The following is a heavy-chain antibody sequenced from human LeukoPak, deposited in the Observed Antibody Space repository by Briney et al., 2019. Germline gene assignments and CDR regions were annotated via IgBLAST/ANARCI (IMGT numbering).Heavy chain of an antibody. Sequence: GASVKVSCKASGYTFTNYYIHWVRHAPGQGLEWMGIINPRVCSTSYAQKFQGRATMNRDTSTSTLYMELSSLRSEDTAVYYCAREIGPIQLHLWGSAFDYWGQGTLVTVSS. D-gene: IGHD5-18*01. CDR1: GYTFTNYY. J-gene: IGHJ4*02. V-gene: IGHV1-46*01. CDR3: AREIGPIQLHLWGSAFDY. CDR2: INPRVCST.